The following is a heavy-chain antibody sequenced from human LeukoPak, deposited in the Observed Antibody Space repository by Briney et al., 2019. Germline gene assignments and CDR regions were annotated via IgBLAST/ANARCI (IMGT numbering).Heavy chain of an antibody. J-gene: IGHJ4*02. CDR3: AKGVMQDYGSGSYPLDY. V-gene: IGHV3-9*01. CDR1: GFTFSSYA. D-gene: IGHD3-10*01. CDR2: ISWNSGSI. Sequence: GGSLRLSCAASGFTFSSYAMSWVRQAPGKGLEWVSGISWNSGSIGYADSVKGRFTISRDNAKNSLYLQMNSLRAEDTALYYCAKGVMQDYGSGSYPLDYWGQGTLVTVSS.